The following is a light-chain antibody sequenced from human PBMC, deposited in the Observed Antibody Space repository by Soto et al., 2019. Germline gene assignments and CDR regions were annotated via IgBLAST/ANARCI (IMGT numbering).Light chain of an antibody. CDR2: SNN. CDR1: WSNIGDNT. V-gene: IGLV1-44*01. CDR3: AAWDDSLNGVV. J-gene: IGLJ2*01. Sequence: QSVLTQPPSASGTPGQRVTISCSGSWSNIGDNTVDWYQQLPGTAPKLLIYSNNQRPSGVPDRFSGSKSGTSAALAISGLQSEDESDYYCAAWDDSLNGVVFGGGTQLTVL.